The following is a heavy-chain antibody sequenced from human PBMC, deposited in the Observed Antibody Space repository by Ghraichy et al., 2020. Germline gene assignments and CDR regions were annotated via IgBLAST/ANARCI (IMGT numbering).Heavy chain of an antibody. J-gene: IGHJ4*02. V-gene: IGHV3-21*01. CDR2: ISGDNYYI. Sequence: GGSLRLSCAASGFTFSRYSMHWVRQAPGKGLEWVSSISGDNYYIYYADSVKGRFTISRDNAKNSLYLQMNSLRAEDTAIYYCARDFTLADAFAFDYWGQGTLGTVSS. D-gene: IGHD6-19*01. CDR1: GFTFSRYS. CDR3: ARDFTLADAFAFDY.